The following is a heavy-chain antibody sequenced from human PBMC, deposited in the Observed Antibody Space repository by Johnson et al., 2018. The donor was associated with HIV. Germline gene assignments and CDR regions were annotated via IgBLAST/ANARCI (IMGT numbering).Heavy chain of an antibody. CDR3: ARDAQPLSTFDI. CDR1: GFTVSSNE. D-gene: IGHD1-1*01. J-gene: IGHJ3*02. Sequence: VQVVESGGGLEQPGGSLRLSCAASGFTVSSNEMSWVRQAPGKGLEWVSYISSSGSTIYYADSVKGRFTISRDNAKNSLYLQMNSLRAEDTAVYYCARDAQPLSTFDIWGQGTMVTVSS. V-gene: IGHV3-48*03. CDR2: ISSSGSTI.